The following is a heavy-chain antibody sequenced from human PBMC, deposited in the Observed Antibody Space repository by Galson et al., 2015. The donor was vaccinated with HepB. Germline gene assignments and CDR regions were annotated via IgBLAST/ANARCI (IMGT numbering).Heavy chain of an antibody. V-gene: IGHV3-11*06. Sequence: SLRLSCAASGFTFRDYYMSWIRQAPGKGLEWVSYISSSDSYTNYADSVKGRFTISRDNAKNSLYLQMNSLRAEDTALYYCARDRLSRLGYGSSDFDYWGQGTLVTVSS. CDR3: ARDRLSRLGYGSSDFDY. CDR2: ISSSDSYT. D-gene: IGHD6-13*01. CDR1: GFTFRDYY. J-gene: IGHJ4*02.